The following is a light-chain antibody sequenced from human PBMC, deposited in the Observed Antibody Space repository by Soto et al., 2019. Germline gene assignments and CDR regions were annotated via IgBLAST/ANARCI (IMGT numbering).Light chain of an antibody. CDR1: SSDIGGYNY. CDR2: TVT. J-gene: IGLJ1*01. Sequence: QSVLTQPRSVSGSPGQSVTISCTGASSDIGGYNYVSWYQQHPGKAPKLMIYTVTKRPSGVPDRFSGSKSDNTASLTISGLQADDEADYYCSSYAGSSSYVFGTGTKVTVL. CDR3: SSYAGSSSYV. V-gene: IGLV2-11*01.